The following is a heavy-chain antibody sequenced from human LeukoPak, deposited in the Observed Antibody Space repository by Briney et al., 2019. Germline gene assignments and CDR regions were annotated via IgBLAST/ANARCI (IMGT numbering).Heavy chain of an antibody. J-gene: IGHJ4*02. CDR1: GGSFSGYY. D-gene: IGHD3-22*01. V-gene: IGHV4-34*01. Sequence: PSETLSLTCAVYGGSFSGYYWSWIRQPPGKGREWIGEINHSGSTNYNPSLKSRVTISVDTSKNQFSLKLSSVTAADTAVYYCARNLMGYYDSSGYPKYYFDYWGQGTLVTVSS. CDR2: INHSGST. CDR3: ARNLMGYYDSSGYPKYYFDY.